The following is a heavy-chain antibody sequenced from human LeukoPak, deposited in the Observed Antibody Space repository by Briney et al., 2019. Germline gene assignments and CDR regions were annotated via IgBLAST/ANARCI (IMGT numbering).Heavy chain of an antibody. CDR2: IHPNSGGT. J-gene: IGHJ4*02. CDR1: GYTFTDYY. V-gene: IGHV1-2*02. CDR3: ARAPVGGPLRFFDY. D-gene: IGHD3-3*01. Sequence: ASVKVSCKASGYTFTDYYIHWVRQAPGQGLEWMGWIHPNSGGTNFAQKFQGRVTMTRDSSISTAYMEVSSLRSDDTAVCYCARAPVGGPLRFFDYWGQGTLVTVSS.